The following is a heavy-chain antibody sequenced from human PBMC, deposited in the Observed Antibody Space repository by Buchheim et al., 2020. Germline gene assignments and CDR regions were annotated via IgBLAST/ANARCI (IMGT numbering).Heavy chain of an antibody. D-gene: IGHD1-14*01. V-gene: IGHV3-48*03. J-gene: IGHJ4*02. CDR3: ARERTTSGFDY. Sequence: EVQLVESGGDLVQPGGSLRLSCAVSGFTLSSYEMNWVRQAPGKGLEWVSYISGSGSNKDYADSVRGRFTISRDNSENSVYLQMNRLRAEDSAVYYCARERTTSGFDYWGQGTL. CDR2: ISGSGSNK. CDR1: GFTLSSYE.